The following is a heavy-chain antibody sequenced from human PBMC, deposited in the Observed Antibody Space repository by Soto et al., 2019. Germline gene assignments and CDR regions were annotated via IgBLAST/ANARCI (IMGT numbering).Heavy chain of an antibody. Sequence: QVQLQESGPGLVGPSGTLSLNCGVSGGSMRSNDWWSWVRQTPGKGRGWFGEISHSGITTYNPSLKSRVTMSIDTSKNQLSLRVRSLTAADTAIYYCARNADCSSGICYFGWFDPWGQGALVIVSS. CDR2: ISHSGIT. D-gene: IGHD2-2*01. CDR3: ARNADCSSGICYFGWFDP. CDR1: GGSMRSNDW. V-gene: IGHV4-4*02. J-gene: IGHJ5*02.